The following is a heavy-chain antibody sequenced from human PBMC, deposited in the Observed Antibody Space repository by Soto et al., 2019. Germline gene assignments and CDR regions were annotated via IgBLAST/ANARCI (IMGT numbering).Heavy chain of an antibody. V-gene: IGHV3-30*18. J-gene: IGHJ4*02. CDR1: GFTFSSYG. CDR2: ISYDGSNK. D-gene: IGHD3-3*01. CDR3: AKDRDYYDFWSGYYIDY. Sequence: GGSLRLSCAASGFTFSSYGMHWVRQAPGKGLEWVAVISYDGSNKYYADSVKGRFTISRDNSKNTLYLQMNSLRAEDTAVYYCAKDRDYYDFWSGYYIDYWGQGTLVTVSS.